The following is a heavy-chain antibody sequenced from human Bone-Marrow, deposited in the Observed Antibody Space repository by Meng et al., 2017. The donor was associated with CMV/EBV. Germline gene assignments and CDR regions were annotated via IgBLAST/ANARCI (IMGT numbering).Heavy chain of an antibody. D-gene: IGHD5-18*01. CDR3: ARDEAWIQLWLGY. V-gene: IGHV3-21*01. Sequence: GGSLRLSCAASGFTFSSYSMNWVRQAPGKGLEWVSSISSSSSYIYYADSVKGRFTISRDNAKNSLYLQMNSLRAEDTAVYYCARDEAWIQLWLGYWGQGTLVTVSS. J-gene: IGHJ1*01. CDR1: GFTFSSYS. CDR2: ISSSSSYI.